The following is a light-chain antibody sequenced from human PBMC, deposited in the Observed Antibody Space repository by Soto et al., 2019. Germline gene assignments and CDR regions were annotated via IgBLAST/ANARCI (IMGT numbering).Light chain of an antibody. CDR3: QSYDSSLRV. CDR2: GNS. V-gene: IGLV1-40*01. CDR1: SSNIVAGYD. J-gene: IGLJ1*01. Sequence: QSVLRQPPSVSGAPGQGVAISYTGISSNIVAGYDVHWYQQLPGTAPKLLIYGNSNRPSGVPDRFSGSKSGTSASLAITGLQAEDEADYYCQSYDSSLRVFGTGTKVTVL.